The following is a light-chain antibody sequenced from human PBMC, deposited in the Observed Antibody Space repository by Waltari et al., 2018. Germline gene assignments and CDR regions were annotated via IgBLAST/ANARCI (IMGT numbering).Light chain of an antibody. CDR1: QSVMRE. J-gene: IGKJ1*01. V-gene: IGKV1-39*01. Sequence: ERQSVMRELKWYQHKPGKALTRLSYDASSLQSGVPLRCSGSGSGTDFTLTISSLQPEDLATYYSQQSYSTPRTCDQGIKVEIK. CDR3: QQSYSTPRT. CDR2: DAS.